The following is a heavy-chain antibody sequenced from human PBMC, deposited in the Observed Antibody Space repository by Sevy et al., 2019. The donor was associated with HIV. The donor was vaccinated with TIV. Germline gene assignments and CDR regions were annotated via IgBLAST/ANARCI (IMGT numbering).Heavy chain of an antibody. CDR3: ARAPPVRSGDDYVNWFDP. J-gene: IGHJ5*02. V-gene: IGHV4-59*01. D-gene: IGHD5-12*01. Sequence: SETLSLTCTVSGGSISAYYWSWIRQPPGKPLEYIGYIYYTGSTNYNPSLKSRVTISVDTSKNQFSLKLNSVTAADTAVYFCARAPPVRSGDDYVNWFDPWGQGTLVTVSS. CDR2: IYYTGST. CDR1: GGSISAYY.